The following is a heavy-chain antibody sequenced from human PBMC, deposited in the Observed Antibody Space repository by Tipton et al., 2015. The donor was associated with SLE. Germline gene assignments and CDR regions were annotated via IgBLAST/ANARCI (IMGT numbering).Heavy chain of an antibody. CDR1: GGSIGSGGYY. CDR3: AREEGADLPGGYYYYYMDV. Sequence: TLSLTCTVSGGSIGSGGYYWSWIRQHPGKGLEWIGYIYYSGSTYYNPSLKSRVTISVDTSKNQFSLKLSSVTAADTAVYYCAREEGADLPGGYYYYYMDVWGKGTTVTVFS. D-gene: IGHD3-10*01. CDR2: IYYSGST. V-gene: IGHV4-31*03. J-gene: IGHJ6*03.